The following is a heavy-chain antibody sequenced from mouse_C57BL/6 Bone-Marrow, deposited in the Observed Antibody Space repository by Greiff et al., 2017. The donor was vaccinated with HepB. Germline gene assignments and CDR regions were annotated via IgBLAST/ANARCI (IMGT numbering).Heavy chain of an antibody. J-gene: IGHJ2*01. CDR3: ARISPAFDS. CDR1: GFNIKDTY. V-gene: IGHV14-3*02. D-gene: IGHD1-2*01. CDR2: IYPANGST. Sequence: VQLQQSGAELVKPGPSVKLSCTASGFNIKDTYMHWVKQRPEQGLEWIGRIYPANGSTKYDPKFQGKATITADTSSNIAYLHLSSLTSEDTAVYYCARISPAFDSWGQGTPLAVSS.